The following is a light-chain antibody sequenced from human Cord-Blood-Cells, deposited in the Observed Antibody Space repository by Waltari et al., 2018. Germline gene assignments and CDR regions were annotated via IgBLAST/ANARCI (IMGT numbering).Light chain of an antibody. Sequence: QSALTQPPSASGSPGPSVTISCTGTSSDVGGYNYVSWYQQHPVKAPKLMIYEVSKRPSGVPDRFSGSKSGNTASLTVSGLQAEDEADYYCSSYAGSNNLVFGGGTKLTVL. CDR3: SSYAGSNNLV. V-gene: IGLV2-8*01. J-gene: IGLJ3*02. CDR1: SSDVGGYNY. CDR2: EVS.